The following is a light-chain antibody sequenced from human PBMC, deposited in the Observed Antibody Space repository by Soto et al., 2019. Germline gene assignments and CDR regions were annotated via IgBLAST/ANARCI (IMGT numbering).Light chain of an antibody. CDR3: QQYGSSLLT. V-gene: IGKV3-20*01. J-gene: IGKJ4*01. Sequence: EIVLTQSPGTLSFSPGERASLSCRASQSVSSEKLAWYQQKPGQAPRLLIFGASGRATGIPERFSGSGSGTDSSLTISRLEPEDSAVYYCQQYGSSLLTFGGGTKVDI. CDR1: QSVSSEK. CDR2: GAS.